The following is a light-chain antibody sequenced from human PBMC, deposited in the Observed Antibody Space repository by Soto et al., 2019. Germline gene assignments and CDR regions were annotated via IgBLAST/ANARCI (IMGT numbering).Light chain of an antibody. J-gene: IGKJ5*01. CDR3: QQANSFPIT. CDR2: DAS. Sequence: AIQLTQYPSSLSASVGDRFTITCRASQGISSALAWYQQKPGKAPKLLIYDASSLESGVPSRFSGSGSGTDFTLTISSLQPEDFATYYCQQANSFPITFGQGTRLEIK. V-gene: IGKV1-13*02. CDR1: QGISSA.